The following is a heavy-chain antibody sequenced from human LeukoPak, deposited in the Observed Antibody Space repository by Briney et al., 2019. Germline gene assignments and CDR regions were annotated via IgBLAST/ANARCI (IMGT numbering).Heavy chain of an antibody. CDR3: ARDRDWSFDY. Sequence: WGSLTLSCADSGITFSGNWMSWVRQAPGKGLEWVAHIKPDGSEKYYVDSVRGRFTISRDNAENSLYLEMNSLRAEDTAVYYCARDRDWSFDYWGQGTLARASS. J-gene: IGHJ4*02. CDR2: IKPDGSEK. CDR1: GITFSGNW. V-gene: IGHV3-7*05. D-gene: IGHD3/OR15-3a*01.